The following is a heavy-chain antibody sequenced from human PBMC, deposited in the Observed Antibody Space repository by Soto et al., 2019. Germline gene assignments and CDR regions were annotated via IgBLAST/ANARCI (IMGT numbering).Heavy chain of an antibody. J-gene: IGHJ6*02. D-gene: IGHD2-21*01. CDR1: GGSISSYY. V-gene: IGHV4-59*01. Sequence: SETLSFTCSVSGGSISSYYWSWIRQPPGKGLEWIGYIYYSGSTNYNPSLKSRVTISVDTSKNQFSLKLSSVTAEDTAVYYCAREQYCGGDYYNYGKDVWGQGTTVTVSS. CDR3: AREQYCGGDYYNYGKDV. CDR2: IYYSGST.